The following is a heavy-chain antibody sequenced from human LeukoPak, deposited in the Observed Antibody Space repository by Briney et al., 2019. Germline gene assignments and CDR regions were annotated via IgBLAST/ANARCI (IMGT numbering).Heavy chain of an antibody. J-gene: IGHJ6*03. Sequence: SETLSLTCTVSGGSISSYYWSWIRQPAGKGLEWIGRIYTSGSTNYKPSLKSRVTMSVDTSKNQFSLRLSSVTAADTAVYYCAGRYLYYYYYYMDIWGEGTTVAVSS. CDR2: IYTSGST. D-gene: IGHD2-2*02. CDR1: GGSISSYY. CDR3: AGRYLYYYYYYMDI. V-gene: IGHV4-4*07.